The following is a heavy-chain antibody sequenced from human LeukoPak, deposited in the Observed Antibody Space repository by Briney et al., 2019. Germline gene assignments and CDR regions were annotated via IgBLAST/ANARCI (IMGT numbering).Heavy chain of an antibody. J-gene: IGHJ3*02. Sequence: GASVKVSCKASGGTFSSHAISWVRQAPGQGLEWMGGIIPIFGTANYAQKFQGRVTITTDESTSTAYMELSSLRSEDTAVYYCARDRASGSYFDAFDIWGQGTMVTVSS. CDR1: GGTFSSHA. D-gene: IGHD1-26*01. CDR3: ARDRASGSYFDAFDI. CDR2: IIPIFGTA. V-gene: IGHV1-69*05.